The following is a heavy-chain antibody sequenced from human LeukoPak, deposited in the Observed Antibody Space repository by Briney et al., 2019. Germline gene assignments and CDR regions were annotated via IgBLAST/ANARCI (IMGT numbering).Heavy chain of an antibody. D-gene: IGHD3-10*01. CDR3: ARVLWFGEFIDY. CDR2: ISAYNGNT. Sequence: ASVKVSCKASGYTFTSYGISWVRQAPGQGPEWMGWISAYNGNTNYAQKLQGRVTMTTDTSTSTAYMELRSLRSDDTAVYYCARVLWFGEFIDYWGQGALVTVSS. CDR1: GYTFTSYG. J-gene: IGHJ4*02. V-gene: IGHV1-18*01.